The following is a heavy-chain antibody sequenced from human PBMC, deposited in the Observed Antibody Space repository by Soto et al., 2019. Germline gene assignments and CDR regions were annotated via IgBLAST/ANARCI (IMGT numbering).Heavy chain of an antibody. CDR1: GFTFSSFG. CDR3: AKDRGGVVVVPAAIDY. V-gene: IGHV3-30*18. Sequence: GGSLRLSCAASGFTFSSFGIHWVRQAPGKGLEWVAVISYDGSKKCYADSVKGRFTVTRDNSKNMLYLQMNSLRPEDTAVYCCAKDRGGVVVVPAAIDYWGQGTLVTVSS. D-gene: IGHD2-2*01. CDR2: ISYDGSKK. J-gene: IGHJ4*02.